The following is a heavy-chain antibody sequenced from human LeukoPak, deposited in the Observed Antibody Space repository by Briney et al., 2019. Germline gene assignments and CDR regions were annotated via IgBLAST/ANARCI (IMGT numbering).Heavy chain of an antibody. CDR3: AREITPGIAVAGTGGYFQH. D-gene: IGHD6-19*01. V-gene: IGHV3-33*01. CDR2: IWYDGSNK. Sequence: GGSLRLSCAASGFTFSSYGMHWVRQAPGKGLEWVAVIWYDGSNKYYADSVKGRFTISRDNSKNTLYLQMNSLRAEDTAVCYCAREITPGIAVAGTGGYFQHWGQGTLVTVSS. J-gene: IGHJ1*01. CDR1: GFTFSSYG.